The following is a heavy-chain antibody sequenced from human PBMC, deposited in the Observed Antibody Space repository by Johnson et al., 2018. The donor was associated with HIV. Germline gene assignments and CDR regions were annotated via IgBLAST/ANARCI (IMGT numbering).Heavy chain of an antibody. D-gene: IGHD6-19*01. Sequence: QVLLVESGGGLVQPGRSLRLSCAASGFTFRSYAMHWVRQAPGKGLEWVAFIRYDGSNTYYADSVKGRLTISRANSKTTLYLQMNSLRAEDTAVYYCAQDERAGQWLVLAFDIWGQGTMVTVSS. CDR1: GFTFRSYA. CDR3: AQDERAGQWLVLAFDI. J-gene: IGHJ3*02. V-gene: IGHV3-30*02. CDR2: IRYDGSNT.